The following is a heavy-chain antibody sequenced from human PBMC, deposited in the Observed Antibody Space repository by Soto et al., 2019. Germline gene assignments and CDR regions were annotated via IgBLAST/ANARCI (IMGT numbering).Heavy chain of an antibody. CDR2: IYYSGST. CDR1: GGSISSGGYY. CDR3: ARGGYCSSTSCYTRFDP. D-gene: IGHD2-2*02. V-gene: IGHV4-31*03. Sequence: SETLSLTCTVSGGSISSGGYYWSWIRQHPGKGLEWIGYIYYSGSTYYNPSLKSRVTISVDTSKNQFSLKLSSVTAADTAVYYCARGGYCSSTSCYTRFDPWGQGTLVTVSS. J-gene: IGHJ5*02.